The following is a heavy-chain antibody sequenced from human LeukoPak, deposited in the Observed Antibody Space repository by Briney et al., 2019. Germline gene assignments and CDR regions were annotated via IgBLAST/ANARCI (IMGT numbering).Heavy chain of an antibody. CDR2: ITSDGTAT. D-gene: IGHD3-10*01. Sequence: GGSLRLACVATGFTFSNYWMHWVRQAPGKGLVWVSRITSDGTATTYADSVKGRFTISRDNSKNTLYLQMNKLRVEDTAVYYCAKSSLRGHSLWYFDLWGRGTPVTVSS. CDR3: AKSSLRGHSLWYFDL. CDR1: GFTFSNYW. J-gene: IGHJ2*01. V-gene: IGHV3-74*01.